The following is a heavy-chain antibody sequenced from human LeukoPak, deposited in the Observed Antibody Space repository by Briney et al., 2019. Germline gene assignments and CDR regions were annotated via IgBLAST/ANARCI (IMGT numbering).Heavy chain of an antibody. V-gene: IGHV3-48*01. D-gene: IGHD5-24*01. CDR3: AKELRDGYNHGFDY. CDR1: GFTFSSYS. J-gene: IGHJ4*02. CDR2: ISSSSSTI. Sequence: QTGGSLRLSCAASGFTFSSYSIDWVRQAPGKGLEWLSYISSSSSTIYYADSVKGRFTVSRDNSKNTLYLQMNSLRAEDTAVYYCAKELRDGYNHGFDYWGQGTLVTVSS.